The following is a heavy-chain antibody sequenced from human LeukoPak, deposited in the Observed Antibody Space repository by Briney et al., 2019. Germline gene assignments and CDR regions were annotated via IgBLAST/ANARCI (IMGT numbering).Heavy chain of an antibody. J-gene: IGHJ4*02. V-gene: IGHV3-23*01. CDR3: AKHHPSSRGHGY. D-gene: IGHD1-14*01. CDR1: GFTFGNDG. CDR2: ISGNGDTT. Sequence: GGSLRLSCAASGFTFGNDGMSWLRQLPGKGMEWVSAISGNGDTTYYADSVKGRFTISRDNSQNTLFLQMRSLRAEDTAVYYCAKHHPSSRGHGYWGQGTLVTVSS.